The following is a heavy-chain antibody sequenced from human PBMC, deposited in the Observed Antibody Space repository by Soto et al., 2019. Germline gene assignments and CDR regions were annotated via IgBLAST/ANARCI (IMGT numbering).Heavy chain of an antibody. V-gene: IGHV1-58*01. CDR3: AAPYGMDV. CDR1: GFTFTTSA. Sequence: ASVKVSCKTSGFTFTTSAVQWVRQARGQRLEWIGWIVVGSGSTNYAQKFQERVTITRDISTTTVYMELSSLRVEDTAIYYCAAPYGMDVWGLGTTVTVSS. J-gene: IGHJ6*02. CDR2: IVVGSGST.